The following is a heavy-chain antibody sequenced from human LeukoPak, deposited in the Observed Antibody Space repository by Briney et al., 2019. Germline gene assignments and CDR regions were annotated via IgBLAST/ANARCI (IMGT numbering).Heavy chain of an antibody. V-gene: IGHV1-18*01. D-gene: IGHD6-13*01. CDR2: ISAYNGNT. CDR1: GYTFASYG. J-gene: IGHJ4*02. CDR3: ARETSGYRVSYFDY. Sequence: ASVKVSCKASGYTFASYGISWVRQAPGQGLEWMGWISAYNGNTNYAQKFQGRVTMTTDTSTSTAHMELMGLRSGDTAVYYCARETSGYRVSYFDYWGQGTLVTVSS.